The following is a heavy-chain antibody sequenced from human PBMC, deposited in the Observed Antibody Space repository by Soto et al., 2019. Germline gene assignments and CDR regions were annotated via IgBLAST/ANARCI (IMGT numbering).Heavy chain of an antibody. Sequence: SVKVSCKASGGTFSSFAISWVRQAPGQGLEWMGGIIPILGTANYAQKFQGRVTITADESTSTAYMELSSLSSEDTAVYYCASYIAAAGYYYYYYGMDVWGQGTTVTVSS. D-gene: IGHD6-13*01. CDR2: IIPILGTA. J-gene: IGHJ6*02. CDR1: GGTFSSFA. CDR3: ASYIAAAGYYYYYYGMDV. V-gene: IGHV1-69*13.